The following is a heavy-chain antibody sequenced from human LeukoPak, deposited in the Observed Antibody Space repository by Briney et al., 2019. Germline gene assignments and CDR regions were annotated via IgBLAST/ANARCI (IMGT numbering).Heavy chain of an antibody. CDR1: GFTVSSNY. J-gene: IGHJ4*02. CDR2: IYGGGST. Sequence: GGSLRLSCAASGFTVSSNYMSWVRQAPGKGLEWVSVIYGGGSTYYADSVKGRFTISRDNSKNTLYLQMNSLRAEDTAVYYCARAPPYYDSSGYYLDYWGQGTLVTVSS. D-gene: IGHD3-22*01. V-gene: IGHV3-66*01. CDR3: ARAPPYYDSSGYYLDY.